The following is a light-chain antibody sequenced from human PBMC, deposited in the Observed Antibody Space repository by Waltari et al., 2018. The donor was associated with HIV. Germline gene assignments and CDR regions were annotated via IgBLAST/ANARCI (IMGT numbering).Light chain of an antibody. V-gene: IGLV2-14*03. CDR2: DVS. Sequence: QSALTQPASVSGSPAQSITISCTGTSSDVGGYNFVSWYQQHPGKAPKLMMYDVSNRPSGVSNRFSGSKSGNTASLTISGLQAEDEADYYCSSYTSSSSPYVFGTGTKVTVL. CDR3: SSYTSSSSPYV. J-gene: IGLJ1*01. CDR1: SSDVGGYNF.